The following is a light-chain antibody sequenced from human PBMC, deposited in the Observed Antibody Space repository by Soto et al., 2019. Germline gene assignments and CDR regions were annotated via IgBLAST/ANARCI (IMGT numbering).Light chain of an antibody. Sequence: QSALTQPPSVSGSPGQSVTISCTGTSSDVGSYNRVSWYQQPPGTAPKLMIYEVSNRPSGVPDRFSGSKSGNTASLTISGLQAEDEADYYCSLYTSSSPYYVFRTGTKLTVL. CDR2: EVS. CDR1: SSDVGSYNR. CDR3: SLYTSSSPYYV. J-gene: IGLJ1*01. V-gene: IGLV2-18*01.